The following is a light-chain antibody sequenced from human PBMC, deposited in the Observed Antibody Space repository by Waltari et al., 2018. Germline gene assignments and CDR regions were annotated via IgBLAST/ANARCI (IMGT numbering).Light chain of an antibody. V-gene: IGKV1-13*02. CDR1: QGISSY. CDR2: YAN. J-gene: IGKJ2*03. Sequence: IQMSQSQSSLSASVGDRVTITCRASQGISSYLNWYQQKPGKAPKLLIYYANSLASGVPSRFSGSGSGTEFTLTISSLQPEDFATYYCQQGNSNPYSFGQGTKVEIK. CDR3: QQGNSNPYS.